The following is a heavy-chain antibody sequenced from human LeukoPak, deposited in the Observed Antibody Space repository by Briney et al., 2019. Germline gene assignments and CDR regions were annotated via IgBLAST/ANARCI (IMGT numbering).Heavy chain of an antibody. Sequence: PGGSLRLSCAASGFTFSSYSMNWVRQAPGKGLEWVSYISSSSSTIYYADSVKGRFTISRDNAKNSLYLQMNSLRAEDTAVYYCARDGSEYVRAFDIWGQGTMVTVPS. CDR1: GFTFSSYS. J-gene: IGHJ3*02. D-gene: IGHD3-10*02. V-gene: IGHV3-48*01. CDR2: ISSSSSTI. CDR3: ARDGSEYVRAFDI.